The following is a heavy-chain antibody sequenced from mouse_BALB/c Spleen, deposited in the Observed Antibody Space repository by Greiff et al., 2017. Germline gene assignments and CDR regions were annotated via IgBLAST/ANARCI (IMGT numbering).Heavy chain of an antibody. D-gene: IGHD1-1*01. CDR1: GFNIQDTY. Sequence: EVQLQQSGAELVKPGASVKLSCTASGFNIQDTYMHWVKQRPEQGLEWIGRINPADGNTKYDPKFQGKATITADTSSNTAYLQLSSLTSEDTAVYYGASPTYGQGFADWGQGTLVTVSA. J-gene: IGHJ3*01. CDR3: ASPTYGQGFAD. CDR2: INPADGNT. V-gene: IGHV14-3*02.